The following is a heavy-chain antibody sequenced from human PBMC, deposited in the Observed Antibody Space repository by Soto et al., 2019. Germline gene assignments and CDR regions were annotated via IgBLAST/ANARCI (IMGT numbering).Heavy chain of an antibody. J-gene: IGHJ5*02. CDR1: GFTFNTYD. Sequence: EVQLVESGGGLVKPGGSLRLSCAASGFTFNTYDMNWVRQAPGKGLEWVSSITTSSADIYSADSLKGQLPISRDNAKNSLFLQMNSLRAEDTAVYYCVRSGTARLLRHSWFDTWGQGTLVTVSS. CDR3: VRSGTARLLRHSWFDT. CDR2: ITTSSADI. D-gene: IGHD2-21*01. V-gene: IGHV3-21*01.